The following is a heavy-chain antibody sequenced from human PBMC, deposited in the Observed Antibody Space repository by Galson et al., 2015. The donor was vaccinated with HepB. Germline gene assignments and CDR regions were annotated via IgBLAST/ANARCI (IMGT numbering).Heavy chain of an antibody. CDR2: IDWDDDK. CDR3: ARIHSSGWLYSYGMDV. Sequence: PALVKPTQTLTLTCTLSGFSLDTSGMSVNCIRQPPGGALEWLARIDWDDDKYYNTSLKTRLTISRDASKNQVVLTMTDMDPVDTATYYCARIHSSGWLYSYGMDVWGQGTTVTVSS. V-gene: IGHV2-70*11. CDR1: GFSLDTSGMS. J-gene: IGHJ6*02. D-gene: IGHD6-19*01.